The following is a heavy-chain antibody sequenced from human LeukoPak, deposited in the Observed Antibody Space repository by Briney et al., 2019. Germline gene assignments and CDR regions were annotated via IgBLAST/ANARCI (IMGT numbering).Heavy chain of an antibody. Sequence: GASVKVSCTASGYTFTSYDINWVRQATGQGLEWMGWMNPNSGNTGYAQKFQGRVTMTRNTSISTAYMELSSLRSEDTAVYYCARDSSRYDFWSGYYISYYYGMDVWGQGTTVTVSS. D-gene: IGHD3-3*01. CDR1: GYTFTSYD. CDR3: ARDSSRYDFWSGYYISYYYGMDV. V-gene: IGHV1-8*01. J-gene: IGHJ6*02. CDR2: MNPNSGNT.